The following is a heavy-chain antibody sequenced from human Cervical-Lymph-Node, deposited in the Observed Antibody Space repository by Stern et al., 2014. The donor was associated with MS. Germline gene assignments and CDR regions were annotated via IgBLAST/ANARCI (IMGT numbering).Heavy chain of an antibody. CDR3: AMDLANDY. J-gene: IGHJ4*02. D-gene: IGHD4/OR15-4a*01. V-gene: IGHV3-48*02. Sequence: SVKGRFTISRDNAKNSLYLQMNSLRDEDTAVYYCAMDLANDYWGQGTLVTVSS.